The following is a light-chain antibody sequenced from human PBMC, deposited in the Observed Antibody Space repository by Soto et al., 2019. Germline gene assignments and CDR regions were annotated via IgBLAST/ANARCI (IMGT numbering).Light chain of an antibody. CDR2: GAS. Sequence: EKGITQSPATGSVSPAERATLSCRASQSVNSNLAWYQQKPGQAPRLLIYGASTRATGIPGRFSGSGSGTDFTLTISRLEPEDFAVYYCQQYGSSGTFGQGTKVDIK. CDR1: QSVNSN. J-gene: IGKJ1*01. CDR3: QQYGSSGT. V-gene: IGKV3-15*01.